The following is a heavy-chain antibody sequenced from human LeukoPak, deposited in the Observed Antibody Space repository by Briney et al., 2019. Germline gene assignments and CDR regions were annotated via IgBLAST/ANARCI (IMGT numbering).Heavy chain of an antibody. CDR3: ARGHDSSGYYGGGAFDI. Sequence: GGSLRLSCAASGFTFSSYAMSWVRQVPGKGLEWVSVISGSGDNTYYADSVKGRFTISRDNSKNMLYLQMNSLRAEDTAVYYCARGHDSSGYYGGGAFDIWGQGTMVTVSS. V-gene: IGHV3-23*01. CDR1: GFTFSSYA. J-gene: IGHJ3*02. CDR2: ISGSGDNT. D-gene: IGHD3-22*01.